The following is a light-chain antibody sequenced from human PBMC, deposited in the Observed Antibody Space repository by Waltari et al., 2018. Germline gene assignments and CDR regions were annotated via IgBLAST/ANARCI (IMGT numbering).Light chain of an antibody. J-gene: IGKJ2*01. CDR1: QSVSSSY. Sequence: EIVLTQSPGTLSLSPGERATLSCRASQSVSSSYLAWYQQKPGQAPRPLIYGASSSATGIPDRFSSGESGTDFTLTISILEPEDCAVYYCQQYGSSPYTFGQGTKLEIK. CDR2: GAS. V-gene: IGKV3-20*01. CDR3: QQYGSSPYT.